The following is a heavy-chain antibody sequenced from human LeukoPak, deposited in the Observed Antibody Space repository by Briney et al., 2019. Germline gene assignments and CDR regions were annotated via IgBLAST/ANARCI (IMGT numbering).Heavy chain of an antibody. CDR2: IYYSGST. CDR3: ARSFTEFGVGSGLGWAFDI. CDR1: GGSISSYY. J-gene: IGHJ3*02. Sequence: SETLSLTCTASGGSISSYYWSWIRQPPGKGLEWIGYIYYSGSTNYNPSLKSRVTISVDTSKNQFSLKLSSVTAADTAVYYCARSFTEFGVGSGLGWAFDIWGQGTMVTVSS. D-gene: IGHD3-16*01. V-gene: IGHV4-59*01.